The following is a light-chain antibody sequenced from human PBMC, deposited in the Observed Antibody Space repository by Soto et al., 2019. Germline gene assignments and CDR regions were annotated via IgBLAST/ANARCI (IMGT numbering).Light chain of an antibody. CDR2: GAS. Sequence: EIVMTQSPATLSVSPGERATLSCWASQSISTRLGWYQQKPGQAPRLLIYGASTRATGIPERFRGSGSGTEFTLTITSVQSDDLAVYYCQQYSDWPPWTFGQGTKVDI. CDR1: QSISTR. V-gene: IGKV3-15*01. CDR3: QQYSDWPPWT. J-gene: IGKJ1*01.